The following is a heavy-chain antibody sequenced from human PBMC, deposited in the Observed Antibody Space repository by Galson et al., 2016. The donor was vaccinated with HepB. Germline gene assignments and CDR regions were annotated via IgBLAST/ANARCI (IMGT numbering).Heavy chain of an antibody. J-gene: IGHJ3*01. Sequence: QSGAEVKKPGESLTISCKASGYRFSSYWITWVRQMPGKGLEWVGRIDPMDSHLKYSPSFQGHVIISTDKSISTVYLQWRSLKASDTALYYCARQRTTVSIADYSYDEWGQGTMVSVSS. D-gene: IGHD4-17*01. CDR3: ARQRTTVSIADYSYDE. V-gene: IGHV5-10-1*01. CDR1: GYRFSSYW. CDR2: IDPMDSHL.